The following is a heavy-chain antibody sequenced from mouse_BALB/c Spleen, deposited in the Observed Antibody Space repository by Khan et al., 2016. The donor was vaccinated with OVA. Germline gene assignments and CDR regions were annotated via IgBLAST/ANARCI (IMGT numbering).Heavy chain of an antibody. CDR3: ARQYSNSFVEY. Sequence: EVQLQESGGDLVKPGGSLKLSCAASGFTFSSFGMSWIRQTPDKRLEWVATISSGGSYTYYPDSVKGRFTISRDNAKNTLYLQMSSLKSEDTAMYYCARQYSNSFVEYRGQGTTLTVSS. V-gene: IGHV5-6*01. D-gene: IGHD2-5*01. J-gene: IGHJ2*01. CDR1: GFTFSSFG. CDR2: ISSGGSYT.